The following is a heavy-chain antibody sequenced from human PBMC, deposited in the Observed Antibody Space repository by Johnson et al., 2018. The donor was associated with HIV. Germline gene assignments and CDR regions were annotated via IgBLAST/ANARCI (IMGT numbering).Heavy chain of an antibody. CDR1: GFTFSDYY. Sequence: QMQLVESGGGLVKPGWSLRLSCAASGFTFSDYYMSWIRQAPGKGLEWVSYISSSGSTIYYADSVKGRFTISRDNSKNTLYLQMNSLRAEDTAVYYCASLYGGYDDDGLDIWGQGTMVNVSS. J-gene: IGHJ3*02. V-gene: IGHV3-11*04. D-gene: IGHD5-12*01. CDR2: ISSSGSTI. CDR3: ASLYGGYDDDGLDI.